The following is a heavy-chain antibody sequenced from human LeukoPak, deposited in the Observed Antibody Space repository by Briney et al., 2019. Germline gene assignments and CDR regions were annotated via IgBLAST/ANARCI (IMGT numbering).Heavy chain of an antibody. V-gene: IGHV4-39*07. J-gene: IGHJ2*01. Sequence: SETLSLTCTVSGGSISSSHYYWDWIRQPPGKGLEWIGNIYYSGSTYYNPSLKSRVTISVDTSKNQFSLKLSSVTAADTAVYYCARAPYYDSSGYYSWYFDLWGRGTLVTVSS. CDR2: IYYSGST. CDR1: GGSISSSHYY. CDR3: ARAPYYDSSGYYSWYFDL. D-gene: IGHD3-22*01.